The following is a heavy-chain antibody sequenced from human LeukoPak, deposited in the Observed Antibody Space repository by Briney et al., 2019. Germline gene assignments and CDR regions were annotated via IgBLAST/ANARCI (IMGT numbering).Heavy chain of an antibody. D-gene: IGHD6-13*01. CDR3: AKEYSSSGDFDY. V-gene: IGHV3-23*01. CDR1: GFTFNNYA. CDR2: ISGNGGST. Sequence: PGGSLRLSCAASGFTFNNYAMSWVRQAPGKGLEWVSAISGNGGSTYYADSVKGRFTISRDNSKNTQYLQMNSLRAEDTAVYHCAKEYSSSGDFDYWGQGTLVTVSS. J-gene: IGHJ4*02.